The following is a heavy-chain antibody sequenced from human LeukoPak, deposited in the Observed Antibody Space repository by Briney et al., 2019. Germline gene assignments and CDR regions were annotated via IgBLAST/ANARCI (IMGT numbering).Heavy chain of an antibody. CDR1: GGSISSSSYY. V-gene: IGHV4-39*01. CDR3: ARILARDDSSTGYFDY. CDR2: IYYSGST. Sequence: SETLSLTCTVSGGSISSSSYYWGWIRQPPGKGLEWIVSIYYSGSTYYNPSLKSRVTISVDTSKNQFSLKLSSVTAADTAVYYCARILARDDSSTGYFDYWGQGTLVTVSS. D-gene: IGHD3-22*01. J-gene: IGHJ4*02.